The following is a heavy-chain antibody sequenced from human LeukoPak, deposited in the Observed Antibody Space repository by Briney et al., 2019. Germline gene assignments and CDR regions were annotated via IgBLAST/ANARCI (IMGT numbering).Heavy chain of an antibody. D-gene: IGHD1-1*01. Sequence: GGSLRLSCAASGFTVSNNYMSWVRQAPGKGLEWVSVIYSGGSTYYADSVKGRFTISRDTSKNTLFLQMNSLRAEDTAVYFCAREGDDLNWFDPWGQGTLVTVSS. CDR3: AREGDDLNWFDP. J-gene: IGHJ5*02. V-gene: IGHV3-53*01. CDR1: GFTVSNNY. CDR2: IYSGGST.